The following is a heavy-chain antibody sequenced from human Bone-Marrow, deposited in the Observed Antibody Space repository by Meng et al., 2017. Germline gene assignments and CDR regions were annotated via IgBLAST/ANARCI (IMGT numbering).Heavy chain of an antibody. CDR3: ARDYYGSVDY. CDR2: INSDGSGT. D-gene: IGHD3-10*01. J-gene: IGHJ4*02. V-gene: IGHV3-74*01. CDR1: GFSFRNYW. Sequence: GESLKISCAASGFSFRNYWMQWVRQAPGKGLVWVSRINSDGSGTSYADFVKGRFTISRDNAKNTLYLQMNSLRGEDTAVYYCARDYYGSVDYWGQGTLVTVSS.